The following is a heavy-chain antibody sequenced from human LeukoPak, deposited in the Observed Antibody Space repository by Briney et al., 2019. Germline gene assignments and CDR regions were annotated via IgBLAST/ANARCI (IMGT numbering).Heavy chain of an antibody. J-gene: IGHJ4*02. V-gene: IGHV3-23*01. D-gene: IGHD3-10*01. Sequence: PGRSLRLSCAASGFTFSSYAMSWVRQAPGKGLEWVSAISGSGGSTYYADSVKGRFTISRDNSRDTVYLQMNSLTPEDTAVYYCVRVRGVMTGPYDYWGQGTLVTVSS. CDR3: VRVRGVMTGPYDY. CDR1: GFTFSSYA. CDR2: ISGSGGST.